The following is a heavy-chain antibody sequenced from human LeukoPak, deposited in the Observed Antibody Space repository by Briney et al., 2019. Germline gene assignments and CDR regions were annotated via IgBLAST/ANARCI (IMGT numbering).Heavy chain of an antibody. CDR3: ARRGVGGEALDI. CDR1: GYRFTSYW. V-gene: IGHV5-10-1*01. Sequence: GESLKISCKGSGYRFTSYWITWVRQMPGKGLEWMGRIDPSDSYTNYSSSFQGHVTISADKSISTAYLQWSSLKASDTAMYYCARRGVGGEALDIWGQGTMVTVSS. D-gene: IGHD3-10*01. J-gene: IGHJ3*02. CDR2: IDPSDSYT.